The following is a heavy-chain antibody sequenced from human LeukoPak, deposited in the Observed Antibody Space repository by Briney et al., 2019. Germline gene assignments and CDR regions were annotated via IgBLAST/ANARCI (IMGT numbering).Heavy chain of an antibody. CDR2: IYHSGST. Sequence: PSETLSLTCAVYGGSFSGYYWSWIRQPPGKGLEWIGEIYHSGSTNYNPSLKSRVTISVDKSKNQFSLKVSSVTAADTAVYYCAREDNWFDPWGQGTLVTVSS. CDR1: GGSFSGYY. V-gene: IGHV4-34*01. CDR3: AREDNWFDP. J-gene: IGHJ5*02.